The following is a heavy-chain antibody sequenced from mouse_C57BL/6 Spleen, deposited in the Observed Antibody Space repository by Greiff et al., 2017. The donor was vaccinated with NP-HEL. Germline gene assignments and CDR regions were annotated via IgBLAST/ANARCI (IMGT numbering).Heavy chain of an antibody. D-gene: IGHD1-1*01. Sequence: EVQLVESGPGMVKPSQSLSLTCTVTGYSITSGYDWHWIRHFPGNKLEWMGYISYSGSTTYNPSLKSRISITHDTSKNHFFLKLNSVTTEDTATYYCARGNYGSSGFAYWGQGTLVTVSA. CDR3: ARGNYGSSGFAY. CDR1: GYSITSGYD. CDR2: ISYSGST. J-gene: IGHJ3*01. V-gene: IGHV3-1*01.